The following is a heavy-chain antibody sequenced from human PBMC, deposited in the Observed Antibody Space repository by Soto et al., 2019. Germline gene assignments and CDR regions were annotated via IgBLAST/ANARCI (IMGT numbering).Heavy chain of an antibody. J-gene: IGHJ5*02. D-gene: IGHD6-13*01. CDR3: ARRSSSWYLGWFDP. CDR1: GGSISSSSYY. Sequence: SETLSLTCTVSGGSISSSSYYWGWIRQPPGKGLEWIGSIYYSGSTYYNPSLKSRVTISVDTSKNQFSLKLSSVTAADTAVYYCARRSSSWYLGWFDPWGQGTLVTVSS. V-gene: IGHV4-39*01. CDR2: IYYSGST.